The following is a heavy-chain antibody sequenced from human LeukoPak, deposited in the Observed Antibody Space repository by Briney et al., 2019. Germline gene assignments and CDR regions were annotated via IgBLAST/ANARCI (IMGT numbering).Heavy chain of an antibody. CDR1: GFTFRSYA. J-gene: IGHJ4*02. CDR3: AKEKPRYGDLRYFDY. D-gene: IGHD4-17*01. Sequence: RGSLRLSCAASGFTFRSYAMSWVRQAPGKGLEWVSAISGSGGSTYYADSVKGRFTISRDNSKNTLYLQMNSLRAEDTAVYYCAKEKPRYGDLRYFDYWGQGTLVTVSS. V-gene: IGHV3-23*01. CDR2: ISGSGGST.